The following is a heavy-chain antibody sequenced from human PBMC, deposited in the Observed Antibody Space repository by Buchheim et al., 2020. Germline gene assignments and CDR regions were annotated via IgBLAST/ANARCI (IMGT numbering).Heavy chain of an antibody. Sequence: QVQLQESGPGLVKPSQTLSLTCTVSGGSISSGDYYWSWIRQPPGKGLEWIGYIYYSGSTYYNPSLKSRVTISVDTSKNPFSLKLSSVTAADTAVYYCARDGYYDFWSGYSQDYYYYYGMDVWGQGTT. CDR2: IYYSGST. J-gene: IGHJ6*02. V-gene: IGHV4-30-4*01. D-gene: IGHD3-3*01. CDR3: ARDGYYDFWSGYSQDYYYYYGMDV. CDR1: GGSISSGDYY.